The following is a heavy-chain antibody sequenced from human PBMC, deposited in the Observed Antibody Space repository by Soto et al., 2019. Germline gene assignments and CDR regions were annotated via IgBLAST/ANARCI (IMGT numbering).Heavy chain of an antibody. CDR3: ARDLLTVSYLYHYCGMDV. CDR2: ISAYNGNT. CDR1: GYTFTSYG. V-gene: IGHV1-18*01. Sequence: QVQLVQSGAEVKKPGASVKVSCKASGYTFTSYGISWVRQAPGQGLEWMGWISAYNGNTNYAQKLQGRVTMTTDTXPXTXSMERRSLRSDNTAVYCCARDLLTVSYLYHYCGMDVWGHGATVTVSS. J-gene: IGHJ6*02. D-gene: IGHD4-17*01.